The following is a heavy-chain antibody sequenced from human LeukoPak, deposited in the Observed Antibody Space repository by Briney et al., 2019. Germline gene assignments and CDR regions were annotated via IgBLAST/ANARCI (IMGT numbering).Heavy chain of an antibody. CDR2: ISHDGSNK. D-gene: IGHD3-10*01. CDR3: ARARRAMVRGDYYYGMDV. CDR1: GFTLSSYS. V-gene: IGHV3-30*03. J-gene: IGHJ6*02. Sequence: GGSLRLSCAASGFTLSSYSMNWARKAPGKGLGWVPVISHDGSNKYYADSVKGRFTISRDNSKNTLYLQMNSLRAEDTAVYYCARARRAMVRGDYYYGMDVWGQGTTVTVSS.